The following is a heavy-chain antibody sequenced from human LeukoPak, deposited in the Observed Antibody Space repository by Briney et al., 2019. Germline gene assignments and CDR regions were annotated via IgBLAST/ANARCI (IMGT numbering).Heavy chain of an antibody. J-gene: IGHJ4*02. D-gene: IGHD2-15*01. V-gene: IGHV3-9*01. CDR2: ISWNSGSI. CDR1: GFTFDDYA. Sequence: GGSLRLSCAASGFTFDDYAMHWVRQAPGKGLEWVSGISWNSGSIGYADSVKGRFTISRDNAKNSLYLQMNSLRAEDTALYYCAKGCCSGGSCSPGLFDYWGQGTLVTVSS. CDR3: AKGCCSGGSCSPGLFDY.